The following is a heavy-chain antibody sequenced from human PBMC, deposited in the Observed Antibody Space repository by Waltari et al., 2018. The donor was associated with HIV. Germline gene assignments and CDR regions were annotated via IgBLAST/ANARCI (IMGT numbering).Heavy chain of an antibody. Sequence: QVQLVQSGAEVKKPGASVKVSCKASGYTFTGSYIHWVRQAPGQGLEWMGWNNPDSGGTNYAHKCQGRVTMTRDTSISTAYMELSRLRSDDTAVYYCATPSYDSSGYYSAGSEFYYWGQGTLVTVSS. J-gene: IGHJ4*02. CDR2: NNPDSGGT. CDR3: ATPSYDSSGYYSAGSEFYY. CDR1: GYTFTGSY. V-gene: IGHV1-2*07. D-gene: IGHD3-22*01.